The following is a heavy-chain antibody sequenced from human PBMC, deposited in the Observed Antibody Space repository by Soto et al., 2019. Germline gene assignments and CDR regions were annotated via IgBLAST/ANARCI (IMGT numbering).Heavy chain of an antibody. CDR3: ARGKNSSGRRVGIGFDY. J-gene: IGHJ4*02. Sequence: SVKVSCKASGGTFSSYAISWVRQAPGQGLEWMGGIIPIFGTANYAQKFQGRVTITADESTSTAYMELSSLRSDDTAVYYCARGKNSSGRRVGIGFDYWGQGTLVTVSS. CDR2: IIPIFGTA. CDR1: GGTFSSYA. V-gene: IGHV1-69*13. D-gene: IGHD6-19*01.